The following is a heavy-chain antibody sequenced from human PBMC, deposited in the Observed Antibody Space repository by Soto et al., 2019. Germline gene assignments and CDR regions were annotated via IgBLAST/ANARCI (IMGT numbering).Heavy chain of an antibody. V-gene: IGHV3-23*01. CDR2: ISGSGESI. J-gene: IGHJ4*02. Sequence: PGGSLRLSCAASGFTFNIYAMGWVRQAPGKGLEWVAGISGSGESIYHADSVKGRFTISRDNSKNTLYLQMNSLRVEDTAVYYCAKDRLGGIFDSWGQGTQVPVSS. CDR1: GFTFNIYA. D-gene: IGHD1-20*01. CDR3: AKDRLGGIFDS.